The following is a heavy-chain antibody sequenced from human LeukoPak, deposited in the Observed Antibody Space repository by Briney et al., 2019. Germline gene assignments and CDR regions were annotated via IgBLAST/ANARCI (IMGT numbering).Heavy chain of an antibody. J-gene: IGHJ6*03. D-gene: IGHD3-10*01. Sequence: SETLSLTCTVSGGSISSGSYYWSWIRQPAGKGLEWIGRIYTSGSTNYNPSPKSRVTISVDTSKNQFSLKLSSVTAADTAVYYCARLWFGEVPPLYYYYYMDVWGKGTTVTVSS. CDR3: ARLWFGEVPPLYYYYYMDV. V-gene: IGHV4-61*02. CDR1: GGSISSGSYY. CDR2: IYTSGST.